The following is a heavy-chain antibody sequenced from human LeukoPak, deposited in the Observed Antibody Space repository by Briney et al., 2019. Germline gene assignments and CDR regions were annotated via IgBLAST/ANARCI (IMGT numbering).Heavy chain of an antibody. CDR1: GFTFSSYA. V-gene: IGHV3-23*01. J-gene: IGHJ4*02. D-gene: IGHD3-22*01. CDR2: ISGSGGST. CDR3: AKDPIVVVITALFDY. Sequence: PGGSLRLSCAASGFTFSSYAMSWVRQAPGKGLEWVSAISGSGGSTYYADSVKGRFTISRDNSKNTLYLQMNSLRAEDTAAYYCAKDPIVVVITALFDYWGQGTLVTVSS.